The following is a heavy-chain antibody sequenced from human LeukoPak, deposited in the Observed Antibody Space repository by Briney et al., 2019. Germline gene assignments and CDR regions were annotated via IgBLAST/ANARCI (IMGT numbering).Heavy chain of an antibody. CDR2: ISGRGGST. CDR1: GFTFSSYA. D-gene: IGHD6-19*01. Sequence: GGSLRLSCAASGFTFSSYAMSWVRQAPGKGLEWVSAISGRGGSTYYAASVKGRFTISRDNSKNTLYLQMNSLRTEDTAVYYCAKGSAVGWLVLDYWGQGTLVTVSS. J-gene: IGHJ4*02. V-gene: IGHV3-23*01. CDR3: AKGSAVGWLVLDY.